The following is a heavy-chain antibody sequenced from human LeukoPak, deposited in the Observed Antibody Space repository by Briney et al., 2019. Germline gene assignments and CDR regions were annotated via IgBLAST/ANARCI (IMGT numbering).Heavy chain of an antibody. CDR2: IGSSSRTI. V-gene: IGHV3-48*03. CDR3: VGDPGYTTSTPGNWFDP. J-gene: IGHJ5*02. CDR1: GFTFSSYE. D-gene: IGHD6-13*01. Sequence: GGSLRLSCAASGFTFSSYEMNWVRQAPGKGLEWVSYIGSSSRTIYYADSVKGRFTISRDNSKNTVSLHMNSLRAEDTAIYYCVGDPGYTTSTPGNWFDPWGQGTLVIVSS.